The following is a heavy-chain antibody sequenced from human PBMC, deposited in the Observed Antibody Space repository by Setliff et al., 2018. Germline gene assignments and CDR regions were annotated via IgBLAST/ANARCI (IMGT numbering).Heavy chain of an antibody. V-gene: IGHV1-8*01. CDR1: GYTFTSYD. Sequence: ASVKVSCKASGYTFTSYDINWVRQATGQGLEWMGWMNPNSGNTGYAQKFQGRVTMTRNTSISTAYMELSSLRSEDTAVYYCARGQTYYYDSSVRFLDAFDIWGQGTMVTVSS. J-gene: IGHJ3*02. CDR2: MNPNSGNT. CDR3: ARGQTYYYDSSVRFLDAFDI. D-gene: IGHD3-22*01.